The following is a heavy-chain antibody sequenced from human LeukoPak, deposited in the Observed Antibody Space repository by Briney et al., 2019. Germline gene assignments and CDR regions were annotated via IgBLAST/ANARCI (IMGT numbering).Heavy chain of an antibody. CDR1: GGTFSSYA. CDR3: AREIRFLEWLENWFDP. J-gene: IGHJ5*02. D-gene: IGHD3-3*01. CDR2: IIPIFGTA. V-gene: IGHV1-69*01. Sequence: SVKVSCKASGGTFSSYAISWVRQAPGQGLEWMGGIIPIFGTANYAQKFQGRVTITADESTSTAYMELSSLRSEDPAVYYCAREIRFLEWLENWFDPWGQGTLVTVSS.